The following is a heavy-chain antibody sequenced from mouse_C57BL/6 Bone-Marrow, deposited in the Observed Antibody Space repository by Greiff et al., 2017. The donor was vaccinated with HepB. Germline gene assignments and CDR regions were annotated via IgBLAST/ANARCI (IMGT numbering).Heavy chain of an antibody. CDR2: IDPEDGET. CDR3: AASGPAWFAY. Sequence: VQLQPSGAELVKPGASVKLSCTASGFNINDYYMHWVKQRTEQGLEWIGRIDPEDGETKYAPKFPGKATITADTSSNTAYLQLSSLTSEDTAVYYCAASGPAWFAYWGQGTLDTVSA. V-gene: IGHV14-2*01. CDR1: GFNINDYY. J-gene: IGHJ3*01. D-gene: IGHD3-2*02.